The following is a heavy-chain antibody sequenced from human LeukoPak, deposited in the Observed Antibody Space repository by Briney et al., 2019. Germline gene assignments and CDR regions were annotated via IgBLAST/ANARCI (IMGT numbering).Heavy chain of an antibody. CDR3: AHIEITYGRVFRDDAFDI. J-gene: IGHJ3*02. CDR2: IYWDDDK. V-gene: IGHV2-5*02. Sequence: SGPTLVNPTQTLTLTCTFSGFSLSTSGVGVGWIRQPAGKALEWLAIIYWDDDKRYSPFLRSRLTITKGTYKNQVFLIMTNVDPEDTATYYCAHIEITYGRVFRDDAFDIWGQGTMVAVSS. D-gene: IGHD3-16*01. CDR1: GFSLSTSGVG.